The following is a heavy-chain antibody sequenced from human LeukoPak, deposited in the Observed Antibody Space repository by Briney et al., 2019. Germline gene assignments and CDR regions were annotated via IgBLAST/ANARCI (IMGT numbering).Heavy chain of an antibody. CDR2: ISSNSGTI. CDR1: GFTFSSYS. V-gene: IGHV3-48*04. J-gene: IGHJ3*02. Sequence: GGSLRLSCAASGFTFSSYSMNWVRQAPGKGLEWVSYISSNSGTIYYADSVKGRFTISRDNAQNSLYLQMNSLRAEDTAVYYCAREGGSGDAFDIWGQGTMVTVSS. D-gene: IGHD6-19*01. CDR3: AREGGSGDAFDI.